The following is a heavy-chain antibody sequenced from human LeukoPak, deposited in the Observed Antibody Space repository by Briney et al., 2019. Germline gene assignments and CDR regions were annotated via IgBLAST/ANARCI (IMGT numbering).Heavy chain of an antibody. CDR2: ISWNSGTK. Sequence: GGSLRLSCVASGFTFDDYAMHWVRQAPGKGLEWVSGISWNSGTKGYADSVKGRFTISRDDAKYSLYLQMNSLRPEDTALYYCAKDLRNHYGSGSIVDYWGQGTLVTVSS. J-gene: IGHJ4*02. D-gene: IGHD3-10*01. CDR3: AKDLRNHYGSGSIVDY. V-gene: IGHV3-9*01. CDR1: GFTFDDYA.